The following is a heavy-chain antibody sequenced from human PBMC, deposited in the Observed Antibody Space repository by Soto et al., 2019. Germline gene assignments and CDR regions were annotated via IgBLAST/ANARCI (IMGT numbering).Heavy chain of an antibody. J-gene: IGHJ5*02. CDR1: GYTFTMYG. CDR3: ARDLDSGGDCYFEHGFDP. CDR2: ISAYNGNT. Sequence: SVKVFCKSAGYTFTMYGISWVRQAPGQGLEWMGWISAYNGNTNYAQKLQGRFTMTTDTSTSTAYMELRSLRSDDPAVYYCARDLDSGGDCYFEHGFDPWGQGTLVTVSS. D-gene: IGHD2-21*01. V-gene: IGHV1-18*04.